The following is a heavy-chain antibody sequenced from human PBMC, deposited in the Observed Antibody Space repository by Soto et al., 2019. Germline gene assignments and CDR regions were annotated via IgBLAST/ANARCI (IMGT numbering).Heavy chain of an antibody. CDR3: ARVVGGSYYYDSSGFDY. Sequence: SETLSLTCTVSGGSVSSGGYYWSWIRQHPGKGLEWIGYIYYSGSTYYNPSLKSRVTISVDTSKNQFSLKLSSVTAADTAVYYCARVVGGSYYYDSSGFDYWGQGTLVTVSS. J-gene: IGHJ4*02. D-gene: IGHD3-22*01. CDR1: GGSVSSGGYY. V-gene: IGHV4-31*03. CDR2: IYYSGST.